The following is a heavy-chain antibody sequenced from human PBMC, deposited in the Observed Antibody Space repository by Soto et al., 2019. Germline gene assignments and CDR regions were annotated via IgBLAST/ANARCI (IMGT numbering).Heavy chain of an antibody. V-gene: IGHV1-69*12. D-gene: IGHD5-12*01. CDR1: GGTFSNYP. CDR3: ARGNHRWLQLWYFDL. CDR2: ISPIFGTV. Sequence: QVQLVQSGAEVKKPGSSVKVSCKASGGTFSNYPIGWVRQAPGQGLEWMGGISPIFGTVNYAQKFQGRVTITADESTSTAYMELSSLRSEDTAVYYCARGNHRWLQLWYFDLWGRGTLVTVSS. J-gene: IGHJ2*01.